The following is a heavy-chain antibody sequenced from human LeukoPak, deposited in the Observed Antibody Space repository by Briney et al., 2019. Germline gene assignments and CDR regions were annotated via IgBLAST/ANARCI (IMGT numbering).Heavy chain of an antibody. V-gene: IGHV3-53*01. CDR3: ARGEYSSGWYDY. D-gene: IGHD6-19*01. J-gene: IGHJ4*02. CDR2: IYSCGST. Sequence: GGSLRHSCSASGFTVSSDYMSWVRQAPGKGLEWVSVIYSCGSTYYAGSVEGRFTISRDNSKNTLYLQMSSLRAEDTAVYYCARGEYSSGWYDYWGQGTLVTVSS. CDR1: GFTVSSDY.